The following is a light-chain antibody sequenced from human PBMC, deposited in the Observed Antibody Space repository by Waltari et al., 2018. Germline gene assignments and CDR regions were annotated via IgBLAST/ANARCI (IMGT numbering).Light chain of an antibody. CDR2: GAS. CDR1: QSVGST. Sequence: EIVLTQSPGTLSLSPWERATLPCRASQSVGSTLAWYQQKPGQPPRLLIYGASSRATGIPDRFSGSGSGTDFSLTIGRLEPEDFAVYYCQHYVRLPVTFGQGTKVEIK. J-gene: IGKJ1*01. CDR3: QHYVRLPVT. V-gene: IGKV3-20*01.